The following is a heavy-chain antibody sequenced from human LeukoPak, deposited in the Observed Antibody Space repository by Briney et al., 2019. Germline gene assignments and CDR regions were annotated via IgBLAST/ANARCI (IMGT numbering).Heavy chain of an antibody. CDR1: GGSISSGDYY. V-gene: IGHV4-30-4*01. Sequence: TSQTLSLTCTVSGGSISSGDYYWSWIRQPPGKGLEWIGYIYYSGSTYYNPSLKSRVTISVDTSKNQFSLKLSSVTAADTAVYYCARGHTTVTPLDYYYYDMDVWGQGTTVTVSS. D-gene: IGHD4-17*01. CDR2: IYYSGST. CDR3: ARGHTTVTPLDYYYYDMDV. J-gene: IGHJ6*02.